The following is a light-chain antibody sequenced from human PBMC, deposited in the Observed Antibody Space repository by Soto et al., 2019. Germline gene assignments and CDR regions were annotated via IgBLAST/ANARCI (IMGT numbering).Light chain of an antibody. J-gene: IGLJ2*01. CDR2: DVN. V-gene: IGLV2-14*03. CDR1: SSDIGAYDY. Sequence: QSALTQPASVSGSPGQSIAISCTGTSSDIGAYDYVSWYQQHPGKIPKLIVFDVNYRPSGVSSRFSGSKSGNTASLTISGLQAEDEADYYCGSYTRSNSVIFGGGTKVTVL. CDR3: GSYTRSNSVI.